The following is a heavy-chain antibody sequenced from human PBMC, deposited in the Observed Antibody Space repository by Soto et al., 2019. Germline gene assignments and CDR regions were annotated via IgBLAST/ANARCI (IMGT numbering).Heavy chain of an antibody. CDR1: GGSISSYY. CDR2: IYYSGST. V-gene: IGHV4-59*01. Sequence: SETLSLTCTVSGGSISSYYWSWIRQPPGKGLEWIGYIYYSGSTNYNPSLKSRVTISVDASKNQFSLKLSSVTAADTAVYYCAREGGAAAAFDPWRQGTLATVSS. J-gene: IGHJ5*02. D-gene: IGHD6-13*01. CDR3: AREGGAAAAFDP.